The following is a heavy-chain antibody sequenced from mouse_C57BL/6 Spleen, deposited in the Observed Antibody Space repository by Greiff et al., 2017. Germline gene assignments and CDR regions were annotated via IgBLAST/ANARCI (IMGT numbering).Heavy chain of an antibody. Sequence: QVQLQQPGAELVKPGASVKLSCKASGYTFTSYWMPWVKQRPGQGLEWIGMIHPNSGSTNYNEKFKSKATLTVDNSSSTAYMQLSSLTSEDSAVYYCARREYYDYEYFDVWGTGTTVTVSS. CDR1: GYTFTSYW. J-gene: IGHJ1*03. CDR3: ARREYYDYEYFDV. D-gene: IGHD2-4*01. CDR2: IHPNSGST. V-gene: IGHV1-64*01.